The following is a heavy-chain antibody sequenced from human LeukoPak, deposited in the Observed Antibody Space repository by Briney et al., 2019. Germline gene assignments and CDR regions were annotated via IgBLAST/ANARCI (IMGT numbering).Heavy chain of an antibody. Sequence: SETLSLTCTVSSASISNYYWNWIRQPAGKGLEWIGLIYTSGSTNYNPSLESRVTVSVDTSRNQLSLKLSSVTAADTAIYYCARDFRGDNSGWSSNYWGQGTLVTVSS. D-gene: IGHD6-19*01. J-gene: IGHJ4*02. CDR2: IYTSGST. CDR3: ARDFRGDNSGWSSNY. V-gene: IGHV4-4*07. CDR1: SASISNYY.